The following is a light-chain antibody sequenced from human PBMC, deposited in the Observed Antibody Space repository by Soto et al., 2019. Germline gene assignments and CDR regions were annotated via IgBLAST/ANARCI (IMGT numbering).Light chain of an antibody. CDR1: QSISSY. Sequence: IQMTQSPSSLSASVGDRVTITCRASQSISSYLNWYQQKPGKAPKLLIYAASSLQSGVPSRFSGSGSGTDFTLTISSLQPEDVATYYCQQSYSTPRLTFGGGTKVDIK. CDR3: QQSYSTPRLT. CDR2: AAS. V-gene: IGKV1-39*01. J-gene: IGKJ4*01.